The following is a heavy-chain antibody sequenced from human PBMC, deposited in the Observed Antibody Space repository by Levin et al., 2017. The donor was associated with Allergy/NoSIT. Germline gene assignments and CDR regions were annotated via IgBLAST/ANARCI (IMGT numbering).Heavy chain of an antibody. CDR1: GFTVNSNY. J-gene: IGHJ4*02. CDR2: LYSGGSA. CDR3: ARANGDYEYYFDY. Sequence: GVSLRLSCAASGFTVNSNYMSWVRQAPEKGLEWVSSLYSGGSAFYADSVKGRVTVSRDNSQNTLYLQLISLRAEDSAVYHCARANGDYEYYFDYWGEGTLVTVSS. V-gene: IGHV3-66*01. D-gene: IGHD4-17*01.